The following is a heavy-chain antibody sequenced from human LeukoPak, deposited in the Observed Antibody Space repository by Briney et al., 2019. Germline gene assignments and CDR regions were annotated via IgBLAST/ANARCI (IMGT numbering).Heavy chain of an antibody. Sequence: GGSLRLSCAASGFTFSSYDMSWVRQAPGKGLEGVSSITLSGGNTFYADSVMGRFTVSRDNSKNTLYLQMNSLSAEDTAVYYCAKRGNPAVGHHYLDVWGKGTTVSVSS. D-gene: IGHD2-2*01. CDR3: AKRGNPAVGHHYLDV. J-gene: IGHJ6*03. CDR2: ITLSGGNT. V-gene: IGHV3-23*01. CDR1: GFTFSSYD.